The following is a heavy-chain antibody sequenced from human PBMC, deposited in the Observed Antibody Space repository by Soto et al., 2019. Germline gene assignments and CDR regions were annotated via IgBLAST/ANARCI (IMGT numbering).Heavy chain of an antibody. CDR1: GGSISSGGYY. Sequence: QVQLQESGPGLVKPSQTLSLTCTVSGGSISSGGYYWSWIRQHPGKGLEWIGYIYYSGSTYYNPSLKSRVTISVDTSKNQFSLKLSSVTAADTAVYYCARDGGRDDYGDYGPSYYFDYWGQGTLVTVSS. CDR3: ARDGGRDDYGDYGPSYYFDY. V-gene: IGHV4-31*03. J-gene: IGHJ4*02. D-gene: IGHD4-17*01. CDR2: IYYSGST.